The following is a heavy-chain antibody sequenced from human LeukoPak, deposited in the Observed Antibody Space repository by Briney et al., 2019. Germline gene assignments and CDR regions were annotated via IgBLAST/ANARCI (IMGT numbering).Heavy chain of an antibody. Sequence: PGGSLRLSCAASGFTFSSYAMSWVRQAPGKGLEWVSVIYSGGSTYYADSVKGRFTISRDNSKNTLYLQMNSLRAEDTAVYYCARAASDYYDSSGYYGFDSWGQGTLVTVSS. V-gene: IGHV3-53*01. CDR1: GFTFSSYA. J-gene: IGHJ5*01. CDR3: ARAASDYYDSSGYYGFDS. CDR2: IYSGGST. D-gene: IGHD3-22*01.